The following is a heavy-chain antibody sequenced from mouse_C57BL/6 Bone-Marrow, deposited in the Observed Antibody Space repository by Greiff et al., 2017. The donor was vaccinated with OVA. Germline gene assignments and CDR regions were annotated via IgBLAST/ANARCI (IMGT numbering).Heavy chain of an antibody. CDR1: GYTFTDYE. V-gene: IGHV1-15*01. Sequence: VQLQQSGAELVRPGASVTLSCKASGYTFTDYEMHWVKQTPVHGLEWIGAIDPETGGTAYNQKFKGKAILTADKSSSTAYMELRSLTTEDSAIYYCAREIFGVITTVVADPWYFDVWGTGTTVTVSS. J-gene: IGHJ1*03. CDR3: AREIFGVITTVVADPWYFDV. D-gene: IGHD1-1*01. CDR2: IDPETGGT.